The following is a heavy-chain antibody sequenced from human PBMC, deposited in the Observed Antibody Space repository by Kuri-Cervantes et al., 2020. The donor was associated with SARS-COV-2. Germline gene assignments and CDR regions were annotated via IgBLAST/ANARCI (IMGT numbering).Heavy chain of an antibody. J-gene: IGHJ4*02. CDR3: AREWYSSGWYFDY. V-gene: IGHV4-30-2*01. D-gene: IGHD6-19*01. Sequence: SQTLSLTCAVSGGSISSGGYSWSWIRQPPGKGLEWIGYIYHSGSTYYNPSLKSRVTISVDRSKIQFSLKLSSVTAADTAVYYCAREWYSSGWYFDYWGQGTLVTVSS. CDR2: IYHSGST. CDR1: GGSISSGGYS.